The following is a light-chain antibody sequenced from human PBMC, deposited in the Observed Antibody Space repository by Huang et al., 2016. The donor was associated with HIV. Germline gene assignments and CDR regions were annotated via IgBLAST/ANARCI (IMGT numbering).Light chain of an antibody. CDR1: QSVLDSSNKKNY. V-gene: IGKV4-1*01. CDR2: WVS. J-gene: IGKJ1*01. CDR3: QQYYSTPA. Sequence: DIVMTQSPDSLPVSLGERATINCKSSQSVLDSSNKKNYLAWYQQKPGQPPKLLLYWVSVRESGVPDRFRGSGSGTEFTLTINNLQAEDVAVYYCQQYYSTPAFGQGTNVDI.